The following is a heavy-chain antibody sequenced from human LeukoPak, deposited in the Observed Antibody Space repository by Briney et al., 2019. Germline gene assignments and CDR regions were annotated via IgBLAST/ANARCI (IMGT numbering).Heavy chain of an antibody. CDR2: ISGDGRTI. CDR3: VKIARD. CDR1: GFAFSAFD. V-gene: IGHV3-64D*09. Sequence: GGSLRPSCSASGFAFSAFDMHWVRQAPGKGLEYLSAISGDGRTIYYADSVRGRFTISRDNAKNTLYLQMSSLRVEDTALYYCVKIARDWGQGTLVTVSS. J-gene: IGHJ4*02.